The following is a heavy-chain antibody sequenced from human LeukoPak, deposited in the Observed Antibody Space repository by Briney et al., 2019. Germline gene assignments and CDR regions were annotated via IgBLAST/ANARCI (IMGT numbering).Heavy chain of an antibody. V-gene: IGHV4-38-2*02. CDR3: ARSGSGYLRYYFDY. Sequence: SETLSLTCTVSHYSISSGYYWGWIRQPPGKGLEWIGSIYHNGVKFYNPSLRSRVTISVDTSKNQFSLKLSSVTAADTAVYYCARSGSGYLRYYFDYWGQGTLVTVSS. D-gene: IGHD5-12*01. CDR1: HYSISSGYY. J-gene: IGHJ4*02. CDR2: IYHNGVK.